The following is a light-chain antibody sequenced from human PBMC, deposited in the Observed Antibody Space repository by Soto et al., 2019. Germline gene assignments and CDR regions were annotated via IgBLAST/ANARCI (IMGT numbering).Light chain of an antibody. CDR3: SSYTNKDTLV. J-gene: IGLJ3*02. V-gene: IGLV2-14*03. Sequence: QSALTQPASVSGSPGQSITISCTGTSSDVGGYDHVSWYQQHPGKAPKLIIYDVTVRPSGISPRFSGSKSDNTASLAVSGLQPEEEADYYCSSYTNKDTLVFGGGTKVTVL. CDR1: SSDVGGYDH. CDR2: DVT.